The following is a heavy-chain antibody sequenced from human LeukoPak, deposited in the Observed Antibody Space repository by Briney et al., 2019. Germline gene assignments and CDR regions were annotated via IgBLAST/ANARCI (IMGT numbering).Heavy chain of an antibody. CDR2: ISSSSSYI. Sequence: GGSLRLSCAASEFTFSNYGMHWVRQAPGKGLEWVSSISSSSSYIYYAESLEGRFTISRDNAKNSLYLQMNSLRAEDTAVYYCARAHHRRVYDYVWGSYPYWGQGTLVTVSS. D-gene: IGHD3-16*02. CDR3: ARAHHRRVYDYVWGSYPY. J-gene: IGHJ4*02. V-gene: IGHV3-21*01. CDR1: EFTFSNYG.